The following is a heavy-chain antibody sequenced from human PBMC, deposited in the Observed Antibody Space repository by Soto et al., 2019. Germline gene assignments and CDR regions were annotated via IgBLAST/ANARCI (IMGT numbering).Heavy chain of an antibody. Sequence: GESLKISCKGSGYSFTSYWIGWVRQMPGKGLEWMGIIYPGDSDTRYSPSFQGQVTISADKSISTAYLQWSSLKASDTARYYCARQAAAGPIYYYYGMDVWGQGTTVTVSS. CDR3: ARQAAAGPIYYYYGMDV. CDR1: GYSFTSYW. V-gene: IGHV5-51*01. J-gene: IGHJ6*02. D-gene: IGHD6-13*01. CDR2: IYPGDSDT.